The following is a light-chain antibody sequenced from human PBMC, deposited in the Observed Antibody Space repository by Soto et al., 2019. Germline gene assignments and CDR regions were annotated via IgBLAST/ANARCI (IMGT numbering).Light chain of an antibody. CDR2: AAS. CDR1: QSVGRN. J-gene: IGKJ3*01. CDR3: QEYSKGPLFT. V-gene: IGKV3-15*01. Sequence: EIVVTQSPGILSVSPGDRATLSCRASQSVGRNLAWYQQKPGQAPTLLIYAASTRATGLPARFSGSGSGTDFTLTISSLQSEDFAVYYCQEYSKGPLFTFGPGTRVDIK.